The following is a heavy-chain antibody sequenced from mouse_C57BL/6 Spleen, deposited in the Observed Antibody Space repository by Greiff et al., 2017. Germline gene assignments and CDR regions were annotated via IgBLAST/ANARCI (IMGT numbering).Heavy chain of an antibody. V-gene: IGHV1-53*01. Sequence: QVQLQQSGTELVKPGASVKLSCKASGYTFTSYWMHWVKQRPGQGLEWIGNINPSNGGTNYNEKFKSKATLTVDKSSSTAYMQLSSLTSEDSAVYYCAKGGLGDWYFDVWGTGTTVTVSS. J-gene: IGHJ1*03. CDR1: GYTFTSYW. D-gene: IGHD3-3*01. CDR2: INPSNGGT. CDR3: AKGGLGDWYFDV.